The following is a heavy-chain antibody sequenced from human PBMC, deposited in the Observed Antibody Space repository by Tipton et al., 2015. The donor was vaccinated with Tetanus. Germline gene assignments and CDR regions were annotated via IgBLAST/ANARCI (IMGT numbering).Heavy chain of an antibody. CDR1: GFTFSDAW. CDR3: AREDGGPTLDYFDS. Sequence: SLRLSCAASGFTFSDAWMSWVRQAPGKGLEWVAVITFDGGTKYYADSVKGRFTLSRDNSQNTLYLQMNSLQVEDTAVYYCAREDGGPTLDYFDSWGQGALVIVSS. CDR2: ITFDGGTK. J-gene: IGHJ4*02. D-gene: IGHD3-16*01. V-gene: IGHV3-30-3*01.